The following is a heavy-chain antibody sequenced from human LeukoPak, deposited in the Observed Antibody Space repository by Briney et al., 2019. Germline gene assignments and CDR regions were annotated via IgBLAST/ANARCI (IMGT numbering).Heavy chain of an antibody. J-gene: IGHJ5*02. Sequence: GGSLLLSCVASGFILTTYGMLWVRQAPGKGLQWVAFMRSDGTSKYYGDSVEGRFTISRDNSKSTLYLLMNSLSAEDTGIYYCAKDRPIKGGFDPWGQGTPVTVSS. CDR1: GFILTTYG. V-gene: IGHV3-30*02. CDR2: MRSDGTSK. CDR3: AKDRPIKGGFDP. D-gene: IGHD3-16*01.